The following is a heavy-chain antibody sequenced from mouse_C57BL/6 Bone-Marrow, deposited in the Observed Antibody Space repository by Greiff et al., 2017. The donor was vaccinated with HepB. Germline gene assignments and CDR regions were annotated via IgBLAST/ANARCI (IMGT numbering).Heavy chain of an antibody. CDR2: IDPENGDT. V-gene: IGHV14-4*01. J-gene: IGHJ1*03. CDR3: TRVPWYFDV. Sequence: EVKLQESGAELVRPGASVKLSCTASGFNIKDDYMHWVKQRPEQGLEWIGWIDPENGDTEYASKFQGKATITADTSSNTAYLQLSSLTSEDTAVYYCTRVPWYFDVWGTGTTVTVSS. D-gene: IGHD5-1*01. CDR1: GFNIKDDY.